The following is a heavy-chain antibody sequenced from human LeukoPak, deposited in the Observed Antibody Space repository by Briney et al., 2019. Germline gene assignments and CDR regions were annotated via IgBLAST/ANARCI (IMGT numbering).Heavy chain of an antibody. Sequence: SETLSLTCRVYGWSFSGYYLSWIRQPPGKGLEWIGEVNYSGSINYKPSLKSRVIISVDTSKNQFPLKLKSVTAADTAVYYCASYRYGYRGMDSWGQGTQVTVSS. V-gene: IGHV4-34*01. CDR1: GWSFSGYY. J-gene: IGHJ4*02. CDR2: VNYSGSI. CDR3: ASYRYGYRGMDS. D-gene: IGHD5-12*01.